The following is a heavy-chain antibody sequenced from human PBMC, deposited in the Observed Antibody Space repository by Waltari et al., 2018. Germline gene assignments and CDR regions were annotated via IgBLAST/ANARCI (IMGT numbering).Heavy chain of an antibody. Sequence: QLQLQESGPGLVEPSETLSLTCSVSGGSIRGNSYYWGWIRQPPGKGLEWFGSVHSGGTTYYHPSLKSRISISLDTTEHRFSLKLTSVTAADTAVYYCARRSSGAYPDYYYGLDVWGQGATV. J-gene: IGHJ6*02. CDR3: ARRSSGAYPDYYYGLDV. CDR1: GGSIRGNSYY. D-gene: IGHD3-22*01. V-gene: IGHV4-39*02. CDR2: VHSGGTT.